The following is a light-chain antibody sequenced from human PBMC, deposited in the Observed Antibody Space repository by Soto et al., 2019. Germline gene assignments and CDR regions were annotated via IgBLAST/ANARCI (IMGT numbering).Light chain of an antibody. V-gene: IGLV1-40*01. CDR3: HSYDNSLSGWV. CDR1: SSNIGAGYD. J-gene: IGLJ2*01. Sequence: QSVLTQPPSVSGAPGQRVTISCTGSSSNIGAGYDVHWYQQLPGTAPKLLIYDNSNRPSGVPERFSGSQSGTSASLAITGLQAEDDANYYCHSYDNSLSGWVFGGGTKVTVL. CDR2: DNS.